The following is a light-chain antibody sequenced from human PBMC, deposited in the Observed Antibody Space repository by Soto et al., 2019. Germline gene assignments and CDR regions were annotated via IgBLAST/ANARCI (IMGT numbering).Light chain of an antibody. J-gene: IGLJ2*01. Sequence: QSALTQPASVSGSPGQSITISCTGTSSDVGASNFVSWYQQHPNKAPKLLIYEVSDRSLGVSHRFSGSKSGNTASLTIFGLQADDEADYYCISSTSINTLLLFGGGTKLTVL. CDR3: ISSTSINTLLL. V-gene: IGLV2-14*01. CDR2: EVS. CDR1: SSDVGASNF.